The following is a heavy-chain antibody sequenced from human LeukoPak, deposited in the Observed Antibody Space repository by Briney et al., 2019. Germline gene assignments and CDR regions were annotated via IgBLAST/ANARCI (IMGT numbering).Heavy chain of an antibody. CDR3: AKAIYGSGTNGYFGY. CDR1: GFTFSNNA. J-gene: IGHJ4*02. Sequence: PWGSLRLSCTFSGFTFSNNAMTWVRQALGKGLEWVSTVSGSGGNTYYADSVKGRFTISRDNPKNTLWLEMNSLRAEDTAVYYCAKAIYGSGTNGYFGYWGQGSLVTVSS. V-gene: IGHV3-23*01. D-gene: IGHD3-10*01. CDR2: VSGSGGNT.